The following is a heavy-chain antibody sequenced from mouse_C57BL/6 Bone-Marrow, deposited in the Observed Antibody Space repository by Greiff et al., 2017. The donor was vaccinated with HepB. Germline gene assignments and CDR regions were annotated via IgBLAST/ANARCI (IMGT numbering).Heavy chain of an antibody. CDR3: ARSGGNYLAWFAY. D-gene: IGHD2-1*01. J-gene: IGHJ3*01. CDR2: IYPRSGNT. Sequence: QVQLQQSGAELARPGASVKLSCKASGYTFTSYGISWVKQRTGQGLEWIGEIYPRSGNTYYNEKFKGKATLTADKSSSTAYMELRSLTSEDSAVYFCARSGGNYLAWFAYWGQGTLVTVSA. V-gene: IGHV1-81*01. CDR1: GYTFTSYG.